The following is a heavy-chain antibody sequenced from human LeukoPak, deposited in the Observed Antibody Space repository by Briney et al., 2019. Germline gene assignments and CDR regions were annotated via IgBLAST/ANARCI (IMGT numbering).Heavy chain of an antibody. CDR1: GFTFSSYE. CDR2: ISSSGSTI. J-gene: IGHJ4*02. V-gene: IGHV3-48*03. Sequence: GGSLRLSCAASGFTFSSYEMNWVRQAPGKGLEWVSYISSSGSTIYYADSVKGRFTISRDNAKNSLYLQMNSLRAEDTAVYYCARVLGMSWYCSGCSCYMDYWGQGTLVTVSS. D-gene: IGHD2-15*01. CDR3: ARVLGMSWYCSGCSCYMDY.